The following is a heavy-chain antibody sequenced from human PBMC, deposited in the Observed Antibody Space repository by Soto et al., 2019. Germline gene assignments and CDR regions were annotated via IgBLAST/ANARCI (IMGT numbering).Heavy chain of an antibody. J-gene: IGHJ4*02. V-gene: IGHV3-23*01. CDR3: AKDIAGSGWYYFDY. CDR2: ISGSGGST. CDR1: GFTFRSYA. D-gene: IGHD6-19*01. Sequence: GSLRLSCAASGFTFRSYAMSWVRQAPGKGLEWVAAISGSGGSTYYADSVKGRFTISRDTSKNTLYLQMNSLRAEDTAVYYCAKDIAGSGWYYFDYWGQGTLVTVSS.